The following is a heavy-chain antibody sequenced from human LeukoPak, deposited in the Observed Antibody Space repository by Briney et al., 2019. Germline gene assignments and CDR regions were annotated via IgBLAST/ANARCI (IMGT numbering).Heavy chain of an antibody. CDR2: IYTSGST. V-gene: IGHV4-4*07. CDR3: ARDTETIAVAGTLNWFDP. D-gene: IGHD6-19*01. CDR1: GGSISSYY. J-gene: IGHJ5*02. Sequence: SETLPLTCTVSGGSISSYYWSWIRQPAGKGLEWIGRIYTSGSTNYNPSLKSRVTMSVDTSKNQFSLKLSSVTAADTAVYYCARDTETIAVAGTLNWFDPWGQGTLVTVSS.